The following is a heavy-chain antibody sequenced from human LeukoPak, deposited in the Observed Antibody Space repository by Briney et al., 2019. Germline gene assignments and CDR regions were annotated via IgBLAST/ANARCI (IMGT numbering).Heavy chain of an antibody. D-gene: IGHD3-22*01. CDR3: AREGLDFYYDSSGSHY. J-gene: IGHJ4*02. CDR1: GDSVTRDDVH. CDR2: IYHSGST. V-gene: IGHV4-38-2*02. Sequence: SETLSLTCTVSGDSVTRDDVHWGWIRQPPGKGLEWIGSIYHSGSTYYNPSLKSRLTISVDTSKNQFSLKLSSVTAADTAVYYCAREGLDFYYDSSGSHYWGQGTLVTVSS.